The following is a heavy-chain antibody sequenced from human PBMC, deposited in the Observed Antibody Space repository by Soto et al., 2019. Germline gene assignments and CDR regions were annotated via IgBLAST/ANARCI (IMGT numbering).Heavy chain of an antibody. J-gene: IGHJ6*03. D-gene: IGHD6-13*01. V-gene: IGHV3-21*01. CDR2: ISSSSSYI. CDR3: ARDRAAAGTVFYYYMDV. Sequence: EVQLVESGGGLVKPGGSLRLSCAASGFTFSSYSMNWVRQAPGKGLEWVSSISSSSSYIYYADSVKGRFTISRDNAKNSLYLQMNSLRAEYTDVYYCARDRAAAGTVFYYYMDVWGKGTTVTVSS. CDR1: GFTFSSYS.